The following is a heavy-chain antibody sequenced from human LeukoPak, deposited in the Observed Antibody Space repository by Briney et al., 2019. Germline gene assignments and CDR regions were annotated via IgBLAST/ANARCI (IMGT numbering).Heavy chain of an antibody. D-gene: IGHD3-22*01. Sequence: PGRSLRLSCAASGFTFSSYGVHWVRQAPGKGLEWVAVISYDGSNKYYADSVKGRFTISRDNSKNTLYLQMNSLRAEDTAVYYCAKDQGSGYYSYWGQGTLVTVSS. V-gene: IGHV3-30*18. CDR1: GFTFSSYG. CDR2: ISYDGSNK. CDR3: AKDQGSGYYSY. J-gene: IGHJ4*02.